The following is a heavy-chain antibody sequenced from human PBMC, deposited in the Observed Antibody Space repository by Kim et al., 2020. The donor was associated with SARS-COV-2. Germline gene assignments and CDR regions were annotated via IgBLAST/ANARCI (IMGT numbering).Heavy chain of an antibody. CDR2: IYHRGST. D-gene: IGHD3-16*01. CDR1: GGYINTSHYY. J-gene: IGHJ4*02. V-gene: IGHV4-39*01. CDR3: AGRTEAGGYFDF. Sequence: SETLSLTCSVSGGYINTSHYYWAWIRQPPGKGLEWIGTIYHRGSTYYNPSLKSRVTISVDTSRNQFSLKLASVTAADPAVYYCAGRTEAGGYFDFWGQGSPVTVA.